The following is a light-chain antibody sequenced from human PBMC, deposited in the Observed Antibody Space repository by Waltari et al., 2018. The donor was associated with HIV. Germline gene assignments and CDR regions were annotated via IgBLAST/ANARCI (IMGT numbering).Light chain of an antibody. Sequence: EIVLTQSPGTLSLSPGERATLSCRASQSVSSSYLAWYQQKPGQAPRLLIYGASSRATGITDRFSGSGSGTDFTLTSSRLEPEDFAVYYCQQYGSSPHFGGGTKVEIK. CDR3: QQYGSSPH. V-gene: IGKV3-20*01. J-gene: IGKJ4*01. CDR1: QSVSSSY. CDR2: GAS.